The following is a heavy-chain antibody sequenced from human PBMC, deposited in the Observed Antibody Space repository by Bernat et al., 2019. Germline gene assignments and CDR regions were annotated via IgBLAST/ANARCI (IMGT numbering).Heavy chain of an antibody. Sequence: QVQLVQSGAEVKKPGASVKVSCKASGYTFTGYYMHWVRQALGQGLEWMGWINPNSGGTNYAQKFQGWVTMTRDTSISTAYMELSRLRSDDTAVYYCARDFSGYCTNGVCVHAFDIWGQGTMVTVSS. V-gene: IGHV1-2*04. CDR2: INPNSGGT. CDR1: GYTFTGYY. D-gene: IGHD2-8*01. J-gene: IGHJ3*02. CDR3: ARDFSGYCTNGVCVHAFDI.